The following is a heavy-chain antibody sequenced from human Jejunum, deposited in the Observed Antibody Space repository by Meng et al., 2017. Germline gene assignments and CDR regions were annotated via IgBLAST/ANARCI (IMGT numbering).Heavy chain of an antibody. CDR2: INPNSGGT. J-gene: IGHJ4*02. D-gene: IGHD6-19*01. CDR1: GYTFTDYH. CDR3: ARDFFGIVVAGCPDY. Sequence: ASVKVSCKASGYTFTDYHMPWVRQAPGQGLEWMGRINPNSGGTNYAQKFQGRVTVTRDTSISTVYMELTSLRSDDTAVYYCARDFFGIVVAGCPDYWGQGTLVTVSS. V-gene: IGHV1-2*06.